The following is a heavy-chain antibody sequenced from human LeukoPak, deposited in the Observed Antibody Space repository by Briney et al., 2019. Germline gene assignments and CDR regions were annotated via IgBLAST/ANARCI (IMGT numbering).Heavy chain of an antibody. CDR1: GFTFSRST. Sequence: GGSLRLSCAVSGFTFSRSTMTWVRQAPGKGLEWVAKQKEDGSEEYYVDSVKGRFTISRDNAKNSLYLQMNSLRAEDTAVYYCATGGAPRGYFQHWGQGPLVTVSS. CDR2: QKEDGSEE. J-gene: IGHJ1*01. CDR3: ATGGAPRGYFQH. D-gene: IGHD3-10*01. V-gene: IGHV3-7*05.